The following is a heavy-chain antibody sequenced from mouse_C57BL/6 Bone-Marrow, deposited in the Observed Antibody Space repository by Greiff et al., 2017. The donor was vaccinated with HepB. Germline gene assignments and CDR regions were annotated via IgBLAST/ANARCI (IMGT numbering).Heavy chain of an antibody. V-gene: IGHV1-66*01. CDR1: GYSFTSYY. Sequence: VQLQQSGPELMKPGASVKISCKASGYSFTSYYIHWVKQRPGQGLEWIGWIYPGSGNTKYNEKFKGKATLTADTSSSTAYMQLSSLTSEDSAVYYCAGLRRGPWFAYWGQGTLVTVSA. CDR2: IYPGSGNT. J-gene: IGHJ3*01. D-gene: IGHD2-12*01. CDR3: AGLRRGPWFAY.